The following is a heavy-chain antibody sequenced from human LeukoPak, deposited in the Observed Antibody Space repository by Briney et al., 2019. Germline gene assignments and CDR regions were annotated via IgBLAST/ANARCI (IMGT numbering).Heavy chain of an antibody. CDR2: INPSGGST. CDR1: GYTFTSYY. Sequence: ASVKVSCKASGYTFTSYYMHWVRQAPGQGLEWMGLINPSGGSTSYAQKFQGRVTMTRDTSTSTVYMELSSLRSEDTAVYYCARAPLSGGLASDIWGQGTMVTVSS. V-gene: IGHV1-46*01. CDR3: ARAPLSGGLASDI. J-gene: IGHJ3*02. D-gene: IGHD1-26*01.